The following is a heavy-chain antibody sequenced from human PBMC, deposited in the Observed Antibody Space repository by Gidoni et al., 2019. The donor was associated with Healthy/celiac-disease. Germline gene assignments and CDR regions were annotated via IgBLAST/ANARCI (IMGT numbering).Heavy chain of an antibody. CDR3: AHRGGLGETGTMYYFDY. D-gene: IGHD1-7*01. J-gene: IGHJ4*02. CDR1: GFSLSTSGVG. V-gene: IGHV2-5*02. Sequence: QITLKESVPTLVNPTQTLTLTCTFSGFSLSTSGVGVGWIRQPPGKALAWLALIYWDDDKRYSPSLKSRLTITKDTSKNQVVLTMTNMDPVDTATYYCAHRGGLGETGTMYYFDYWGQGTLVTVSS. CDR2: IYWDDDK.